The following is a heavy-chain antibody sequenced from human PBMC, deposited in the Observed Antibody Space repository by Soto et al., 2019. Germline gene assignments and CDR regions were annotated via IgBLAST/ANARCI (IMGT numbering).Heavy chain of an antibody. Sequence: PSQTLSHTCAISGDSVSSNSAAWNWIRQSPSRGLEWLGRTYYRSKWYNDYAASVKSRITINPDTSKNQFSLQLNSVTPEDTAVYFCARSPYSSGWYPVHFDYWGQGTLVTVSS. CDR3: ARSPYSSGWYPVHFDY. CDR2: TYYRSKWYN. CDR1: GDSVSSNSAA. D-gene: IGHD6-19*01. V-gene: IGHV6-1*01. J-gene: IGHJ4*02.